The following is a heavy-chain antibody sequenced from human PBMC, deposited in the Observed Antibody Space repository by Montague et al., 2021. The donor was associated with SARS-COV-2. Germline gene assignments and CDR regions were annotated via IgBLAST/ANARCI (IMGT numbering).Heavy chain of an antibody. D-gene: IGHD6-19*01. CDR2: ISSSRRYI. V-gene: IGHV3-21*01. CDR3: SGSTGGTGWLVL. J-gene: IGHJ4*02. CDR1: GFTTSGYG. Sequence: SLRLSCAASGFTTSGYGMNWVRQAPGKGLEWVSSISSSRRYIYYADSVKGRFTISRDDAKNSLYLQMNSLRAEDTAVYYCSGSTGGTGWLVLWGQGTLVTVSS.